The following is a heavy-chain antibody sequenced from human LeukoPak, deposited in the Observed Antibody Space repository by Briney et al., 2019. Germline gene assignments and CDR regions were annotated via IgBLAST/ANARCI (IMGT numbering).Heavy chain of an antibody. CDR1: GFTFTGYY. CDR2: MYFNSGAT. J-gene: IGHJ3*02. D-gene: IGHD5-12*01. Sequence: GASVRVSCKTSGFTFTGYYVQWVRQAPGQGPEWVGWMYFNSGATRFAPKFQGRVTMTRDTSISTAYMEFSSLRSDDTAMYYCAREGSSGQDWCAFDIWGQGTMLTVSS. V-gene: IGHV1-2*02. CDR3: AREGSSGQDWCAFDI.